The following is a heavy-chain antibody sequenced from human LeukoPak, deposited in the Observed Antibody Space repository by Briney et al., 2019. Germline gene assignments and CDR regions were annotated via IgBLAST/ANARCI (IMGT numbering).Heavy chain of an antibody. CDR2: IYYSGST. CDR1: GGSISSYY. V-gene: IGHV4-59*12. CDR3: ARVIQLLEYNWFDP. Sequence: PSETLSLTCTVSGGSISSYYWSWIRQPPGKGLEWIGYIYYSGSTNYNPSLKSRVTISVDTSKNQFSLKLSSVTAADTAVYYCARVIQLLEYNWFDPWGQGTLVTVSS. D-gene: IGHD5-18*01. J-gene: IGHJ5*02.